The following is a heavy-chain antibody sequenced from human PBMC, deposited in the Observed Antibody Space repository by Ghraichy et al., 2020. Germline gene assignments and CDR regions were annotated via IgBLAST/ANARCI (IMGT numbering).Heavy chain of an antibody. D-gene: IGHD4-11*01. J-gene: IGHJ6*02. CDR2: ISGSGGST. CDR3: AKHFYSNYYYGMDV. CDR1: GFTFSSCA. Sequence: GESLNISCAASGFTFSSCAVSWVRQAPGKGLEWVSAISGSGGSTYYADSVKGRFTISRDNSKNTLYLQMNSLRAEDTAVYYCAKHFYSNYYYGMDVWGQGTTVTVSS. V-gene: IGHV3-23*01.